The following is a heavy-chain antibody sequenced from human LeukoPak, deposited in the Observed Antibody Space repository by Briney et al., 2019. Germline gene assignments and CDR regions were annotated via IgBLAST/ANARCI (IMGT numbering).Heavy chain of an antibody. CDR1: GGSISSYY. Sequence: SETLSLTCTVSGGSISSYYWSWIRQPPGKGLEWIGYIYYSGSTNYNPSLKSRVTISVDTSKNQFSLKLSPVTAADTAVYYCARVGRYGYNLEYFDYWGQGTLVTVSS. CDR2: IYYSGST. D-gene: IGHD5-24*01. CDR3: ARVGRYGYNLEYFDY. V-gene: IGHV4-59*01. J-gene: IGHJ4*02.